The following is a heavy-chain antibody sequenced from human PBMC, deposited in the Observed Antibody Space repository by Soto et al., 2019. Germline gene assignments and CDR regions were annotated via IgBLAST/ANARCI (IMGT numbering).Heavy chain of an antibody. Sequence: EVQLVESGGALVQPGRSLRLSCAASGFSFGDYAMHWVRQAPGKGLEWVSGISWKSASIGYADSVKGRFTISRDNAKKSLYLQLNSLSAEDTALYHCAKSRGGTANGLDVWGQGTTVTVSS. J-gene: IGHJ6*02. CDR1: GFSFGDYA. CDR3: AKSRGGTANGLDV. D-gene: IGHD2-21*02. V-gene: IGHV3-9*01. CDR2: ISWKSASI.